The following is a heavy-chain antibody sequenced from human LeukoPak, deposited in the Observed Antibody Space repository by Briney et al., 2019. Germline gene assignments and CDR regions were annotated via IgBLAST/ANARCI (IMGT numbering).Heavy chain of an antibody. CDR1: GGSISSYY. V-gene: IGHV4-4*07. CDR2: IYTSGST. Sequence: SETLSLTCTVSGGSISSYYWSWIRQPAGKGLEWIGRIYTSGSTNYNPSLKSRVTMSVDTSKNQFSLTLSSVTAADTAVYYCARIYSSSWYQNYYYYMDLWGKGTPVTVSS. J-gene: IGHJ6*03. CDR3: ARIYSSSWYQNYYYYMDL. D-gene: IGHD6-13*01.